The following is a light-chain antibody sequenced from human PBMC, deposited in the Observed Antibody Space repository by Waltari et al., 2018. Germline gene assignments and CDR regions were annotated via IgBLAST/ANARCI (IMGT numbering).Light chain of an antibody. CDR2: EVS. CDR1: QSISNW. J-gene: IGKJ1*01. CDR3: QQYDTFSRT. V-gene: IGKV1-5*03. Sequence: DIQMTQSPSTLSASVGDTVTITCRASQSISNWLAWYQQKHGKAPKLLTTEVSTLERGVPSRFSGGGSGTDCTLTISSLQPDDFATYFCQQYDTFSRTFGQGTRVEIK.